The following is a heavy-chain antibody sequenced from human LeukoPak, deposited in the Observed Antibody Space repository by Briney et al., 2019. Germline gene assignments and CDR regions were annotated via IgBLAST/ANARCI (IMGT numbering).Heavy chain of an antibody. Sequence: GGSLRLSCAASGFTFSNYAMSWVRQAPGKGLEWVANIRDDGSVKNYVDSVKGRFTISRDNAKNSLHLQMDSLRAEDTAVYYCTRNEYWGQGTLVTVSS. CDR1: GFTFSNYA. CDR2: IRDDGSVK. V-gene: IGHV3-7*01. J-gene: IGHJ4*02. CDR3: TRNEY.